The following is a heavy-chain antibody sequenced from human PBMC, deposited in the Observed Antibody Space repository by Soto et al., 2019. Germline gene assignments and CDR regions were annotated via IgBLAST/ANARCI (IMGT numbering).Heavy chain of an antibody. CDR1: GRTFSSYA. V-gene: IGHV1-69*13. CDR2: IIPIFGTA. Sequence: AVKVSCKASGRTFSSYAISWVRQAPGKGLEWMGGIIPIFGTANYAQKFQGSFTITADESTSTAYRELSSLRSEETAVYYCARDRGSSDACDIWGQGTMVTVSS. CDR3: ARDRGSSDACDI. D-gene: IGHD3-10*01. J-gene: IGHJ3*02.